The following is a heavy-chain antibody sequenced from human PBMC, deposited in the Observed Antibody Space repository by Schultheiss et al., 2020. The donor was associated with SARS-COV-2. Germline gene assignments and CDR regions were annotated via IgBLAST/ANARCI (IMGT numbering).Heavy chain of an antibody. CDR2: ISSSGSTI. D-gene: IGHD4-11*01. J-gene: IGHJ6*03. CDR1: GFTFSDYY. V-gene: IGHV3-11*04. CDR3: ARDTDPAYYYMDV. Sequence: GGSLRLSCAASGFTFSDYYMSWIRQAPGKGLEWVSYISSSGSTIYYADSVKGRFTISRDNAKNSLYLQMNSLRAEDTAVYYCARDTDPAYYYMDVWGKGTTVTVSS.